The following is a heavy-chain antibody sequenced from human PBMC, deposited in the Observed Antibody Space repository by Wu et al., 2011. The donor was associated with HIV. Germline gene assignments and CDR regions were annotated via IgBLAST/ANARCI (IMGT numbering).Heavy chain of an antibody. J-gene: IGHJ4*02. CDR3: ARDFGGDEEY. D-gene: IGHD2-21*01. CDR1: GGTFSSHG. Sequence: QVQLVQSGPEVAKPGSSVKVSCKASGGTFSSHGISWVRQAPGQGLEWMGGIIGIFGKANYAQKFQGRVTITADKSTSTAYMELRSLRSEDTAVYYCARDFGGDEEYWGQGTLVTVSS. CDR2: IIGIFGKA. V-gene: IGHV1-69*14.